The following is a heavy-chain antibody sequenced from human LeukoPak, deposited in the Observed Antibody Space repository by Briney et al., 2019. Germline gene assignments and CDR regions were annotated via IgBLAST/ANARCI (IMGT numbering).Heavy chain of an antibody. CDR1: GGSVSSNSAA. CDR3: ARDLGTPKRCSGGSCYVTFLDYYYGMDV. D-gene: IGHD2-15*01. Sequence: SQTLSLTCAISGGSVSSNSAAWNWIRQSPSRGLEWLGRTYYRSKWYNDYAVSVKSRITINPDTSKNQFSLQLNSVTPEDTAVYYCARDLGTPKRCSGGSCYVTFLDYYYGMDVWGQGTTVTVSS. CDR2: TYYRSKWYN. J-gene: IGHJ6*02. V-gene: IGHV6-1*01.